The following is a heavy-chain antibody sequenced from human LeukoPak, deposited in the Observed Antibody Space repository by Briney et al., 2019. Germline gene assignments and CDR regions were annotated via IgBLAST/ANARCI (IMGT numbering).Heavy chain of an antibody. V-gene: IGHV3-30*18. CDR1: GFPFDSFG. J-gene: IGHJ6*03. CDR2: ISYAGDNK. D-gene: IGHD5-24*01. Sequence: GRSLRLSCAASGFPFDSFGMHWVRQAPGKGLEWLSLISYAGDNKYEADSVKGRFTISRDNSKNTLFLQMDSLQPDDTAMYFCAKGAGYNFYYMDVWGKGTMVSVSS. CDR3: AKGAGYNFYYMDV.